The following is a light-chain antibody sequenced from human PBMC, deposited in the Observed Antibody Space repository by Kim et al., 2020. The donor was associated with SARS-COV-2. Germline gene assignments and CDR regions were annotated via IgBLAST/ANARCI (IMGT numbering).Light chain of an antibody. Sequence: PGESATLSCRASESVSSIFLAWYQQKPGQAPRLLIYGAVSRATGIPDRFSGSGSETDFTLTISGLEPEDFAVYYCQQYGRSSITFGEGTRLEIK. J-gene: IGKJ5*01. CDR2: GAV. V-gene: IGKV3-20*01. CDR3: QQYGRSSIT. CDR1: ESVSSIF.